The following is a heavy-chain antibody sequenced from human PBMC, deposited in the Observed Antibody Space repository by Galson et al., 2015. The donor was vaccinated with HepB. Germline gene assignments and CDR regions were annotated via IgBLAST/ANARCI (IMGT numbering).Heavy chain of an antibody. CDR2: VNTDTGNP. V-gene: IGHV7-4-1*02. Sequence: SVKVSCKASGYTFNGYAINWVRQAPGQGLEWMGWVNTDTGNPTYVQGFTGRFVFSLDTSVSTAYLQISSLKAEDTAVYYCAREGGYSGYGIDYWGQGTLVTVSS. J-gene: IGHJ4*02. D-gene: IGHD5-12*01. CDR1: GYTFNGYA. CDR3: AREGGYSGYGIDY.